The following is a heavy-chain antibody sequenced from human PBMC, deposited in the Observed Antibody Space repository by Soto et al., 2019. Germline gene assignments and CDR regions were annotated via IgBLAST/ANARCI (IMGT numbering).Heavy chain of an antibody. D-gene: IGHD1-26*01. CDR2: INPKSGGT. CDR1: GYTFTVYY. CDR3: AGDLAKGSGSAGFDY. V-gene: IGHV1-2*02. J-gene: IGHJ4*02. Sequence: QVQLVQSGAEVKKPGASVNVSCKASGYTFTVYYMHWVRQAPGQGLEWMGWINPKSGGTMYPQKFQGQVTMTWDKAISTAYMSLTRLSSDDTAVYYCAGDLAKGSGSAGFDYWGQGTLVTVSS.